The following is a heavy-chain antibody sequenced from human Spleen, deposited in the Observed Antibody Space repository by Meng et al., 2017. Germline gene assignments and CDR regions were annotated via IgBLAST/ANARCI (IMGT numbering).Heavy chain of an antibody. CDR3: ARGPTTMSHDFDY. D-gene: IGHD4-11*01. Sequence: QLEQGGGRLLKPSEARSLTCVVSGRSFSDYCLSWIRQPPGKGLEWLGEINHSGSTNYNPSLESRATISVDTSQNNLSLKLSSVTAADSAVYYCARGPTTMSHDFDYWGQGTLVTVSS. CDR1: GRSFSDYC. CDR2: INHSGST. J-gene: IGHJ4*02. V-gene: IGHV4-34*01.